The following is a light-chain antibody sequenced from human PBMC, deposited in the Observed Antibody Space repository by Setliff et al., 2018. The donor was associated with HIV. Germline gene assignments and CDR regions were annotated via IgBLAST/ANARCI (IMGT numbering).Light chain of an antibody. CDR2: QVT. CDR1: NSDVVSYNL. J-gene: IGLJ1*01. Sequence: QSVLTQPASVSGSPGQSITVSCTASNSDVVSYNLVSWYRQHPGRVPSLLIFQVTKRPSGVSDRFSGSKSGNTASLTISGLQGEDEADYYCCSYTRNYLFVFGSGTKVTVL. V-gene: IGLV2-23*02. CDR3: CSYTRNYLFV.